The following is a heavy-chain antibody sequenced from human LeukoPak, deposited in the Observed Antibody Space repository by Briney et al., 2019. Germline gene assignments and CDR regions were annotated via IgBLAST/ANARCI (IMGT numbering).Heavy chain of an antibody. V-gene: IGHV3-23*01. D-gene: IGHD3-22*01. CDR2: ISGSGGST. J-gene: IGHJ4*02. CDR1: GLTFSSYA. Sequence: GGSLRLSCAASGLTFSSYAMSWVRQAPGKGLEWVSAISGSGGSTYYTDSMKGRFTISRDNSKNSLYLQMSSLRAEDTAVYYCARDLDSGNYFFAYWGQGTPVTVSS. CDR3: ARDLDSGNYFFAY.